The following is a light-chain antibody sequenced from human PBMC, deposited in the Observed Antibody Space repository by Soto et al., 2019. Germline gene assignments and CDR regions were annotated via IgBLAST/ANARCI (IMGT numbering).Light chain of an antibody. Sequence: SYELTQPPSMSVAPGQTARITYGGNNIGCKSVHWYQQKPGQAPVLVVYDDSDRPSGIPERFSGSNSGNTATLTISRVEARNEADYYCQVWDSSSDHPWVFGGGTQLTVL. V-gene: IGLV3-21*02. J-gene: IGLJ3*02. CDR3: QVWDSSSDHPWV. CDR1: NIGCKS. CDR2: DDS.